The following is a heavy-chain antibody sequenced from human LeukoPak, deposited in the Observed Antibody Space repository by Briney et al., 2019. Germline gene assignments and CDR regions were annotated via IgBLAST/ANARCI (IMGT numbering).Heavy chain of an antibody. CDR3: ARDLGIAVAGTTDDY. D-gene: IGHD6-19*01. Sequence: ASVRVSCKASGYTFTGYYMHWVRQAPGQGLEWMGWINPNSGGTNYAQKFQGRVTMTRDTSISTAYMELSRLRSDDTAVYYCARDLGIAVAGTTDDYWGQGTLVTVSS. V-gene: IGHV1-2*02. J-gene: IGHJ4*02. CDR1: GYTFTGYY. CDR2: INPNSGGT.